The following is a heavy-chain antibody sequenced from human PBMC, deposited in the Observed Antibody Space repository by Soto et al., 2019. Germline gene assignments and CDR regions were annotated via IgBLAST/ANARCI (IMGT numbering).Heavy chain of an antibody. CDR1: CFIFENFG. Sequence: GGSLRLSCAASCFIFENFGMSWVRQAPGKGLEWISSISGSGFKKYYADSVKGRFTISRDNSKNTLYLQMNSLRAEDTAVYYCARDLGTRVRSSSWYQYYYYYYGMDVWGQGTTVTVSS. V-gene: IGHV3-23*01. CDR2: ISGSGFKK. CDR3: ARDLGTRVRSSSWYQYYYYYYGMDV. D-gene: IGHD6-13*01. J-gene: IGHJ6*02.